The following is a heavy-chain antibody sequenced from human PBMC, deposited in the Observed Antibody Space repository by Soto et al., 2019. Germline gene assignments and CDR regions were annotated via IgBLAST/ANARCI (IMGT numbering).Heavy chain of an antibody. J-gene: IGHJ6*04. Sequence: SVKVSCKASGFTFTSSAVQWVRQARGQSLEWIGWIVVGSGNTNYAQKFQERVTMTRDMSTSTAYMGLSSLRSEDTAAYYCAAVGDHFIRLLRYAWMDVWGKGTTVTVAS. CDR1: GFTFTSSA. V-gene: IGHV1-58*01. CDR2: IVVGSGNT. CDR3: AAVGDHFIRLLRYAWMDV. D-gene: IGHD3-10*01.